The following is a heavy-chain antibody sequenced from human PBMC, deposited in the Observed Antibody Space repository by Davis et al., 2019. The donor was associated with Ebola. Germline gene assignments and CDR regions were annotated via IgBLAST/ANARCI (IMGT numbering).Heavy chain of an antibody. CDR1: GGTFSSYA. CDR3: VRVVPHTGWFDP. V-gene: IGHV1-8*02. D-gene: IGHD2-2*01. J-gene: IGHJ5*02. CDR2: MNPNTGKT. Sequence: ASVKVSCKASGGTFSSYAISWVRQATGQGFEWIGWMNPNTGKTGYAQKFQGRVTMTSDAAISTAYMELSSLSSEDTAVYYCVRVVPHTGWFDPWGQGTLVTVSS.